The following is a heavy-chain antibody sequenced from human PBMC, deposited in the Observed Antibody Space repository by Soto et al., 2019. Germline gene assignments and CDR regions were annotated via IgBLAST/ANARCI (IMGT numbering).Heavy chain of an antibody. Sequence: PSAILSLACTVSGGSIGTFYWTWIRQTPGKGLEWIGYIVDGVSSKYNPSLKSRVTISVEKSKNQFSLQMRSLTAADTAVYYCARGNGIAARLGKWYDPWGQGTLVTVS. J-gene: IGHJ5*02. CDR2: IVDGVSS. D-gene: IGHD6-6*01. CDR1: GGSIGTFY. V-gene: IGHV4-59*01. CDR3: ARGNGIAARLGKWYDP.